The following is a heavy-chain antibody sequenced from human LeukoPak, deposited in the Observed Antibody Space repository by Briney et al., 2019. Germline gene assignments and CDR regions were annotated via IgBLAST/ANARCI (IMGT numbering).Heavy chain of an antibody. J-gene: IGHJ4*02. CDR2: ISYDGSNK. CDR1: GFTFSSYG. Sequence: PGGSLRLSCAASGFTFSSYGMHWVRRAPGKGLEWVAVISYDGSNKYYADSVKGRFTISRDNSKNTLYLQMNSLRAEDTAVYYCAKWGQQLDKQWLLVYYFDYWGQGTLVTVSS. V-gene: IGHV3-30*18. CDR3: AKWGQQLDKQWLLVYYFDY. D-gene: IGHD6-13*01.